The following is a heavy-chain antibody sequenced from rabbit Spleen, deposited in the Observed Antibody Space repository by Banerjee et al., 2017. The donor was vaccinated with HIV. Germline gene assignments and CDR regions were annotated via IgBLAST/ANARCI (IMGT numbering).Heavy chain of an antibody. CDR3: ARSGYVGGDYTWDL. J-gene: IGHJ4*01. Sequence: QSLEESGGGLVQPEGSLALTCKASGFSFSSSDYICWVRQAPGKGLEWIGCIYVGSGSTHYASWAKGRFTIYKTSSTTVTLQLTSLTVADTATYFCARSGYVGGDYTWDLWGQGTLVTVS. D-gene: IGHD1-1*01. CDR2: IYVGSGST. CDR1: GFSFSSSDY. V-gene: IGHV1S40*01.